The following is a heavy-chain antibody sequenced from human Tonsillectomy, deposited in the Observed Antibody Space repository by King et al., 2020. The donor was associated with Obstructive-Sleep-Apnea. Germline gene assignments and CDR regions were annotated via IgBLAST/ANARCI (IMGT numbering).Heavy chain of an antibody. Sequence: QLVQSGAEVKKPGASLRISCKGSAYSFTSYWITWVRQMPGKGLEWMGRIDPSDSYTNYSPSFQGHVTISADKSINTAYLQWSRMKASDTAMYYCARLGAAGMDVWGQGTTVTVSS. D-gene: IGHD6-25*01. CDR3: ARLGAAGMDV. CDR2: IDPSDSYT. V-gene: IGHV5-10-1*01. J-gene: IGHJ6*02. CDR1: AYSFTSYW.